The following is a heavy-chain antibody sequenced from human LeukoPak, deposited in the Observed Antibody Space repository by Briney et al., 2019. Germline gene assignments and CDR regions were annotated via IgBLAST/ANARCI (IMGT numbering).Heavy chain of an antibody. CDR1: GDSISISSYY. CDR2: IYYSGST. CDR3: ARGVLPQEVAIEDYYMDV. D-gene: IGHD5-12*01. Sequence: PSETLSLTCTVSGDSISISSYYWGWIRQPPGKGLEWIGTIYYSGSTNYNPSLKSRVTISVDTSKNQFSLKLSSVTAADTAVYYCARGVLPQEVAIEDYYMDVWGKGTTVTISS. V-gene: IGHV4-39*07. J-gene: IGHJ6*03.